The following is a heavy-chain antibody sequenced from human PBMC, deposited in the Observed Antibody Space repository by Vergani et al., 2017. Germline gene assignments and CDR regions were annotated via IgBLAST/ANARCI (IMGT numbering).Heavy chain of an antibody. CDR3: ARKGAILDYGSGSYYHGWGDWFDP. CDR2: FYHSGST. V-gene: IGHV4-38-2*02. D-gene: IGHD3-10*01. CDR1: GYSISSGYY. Sequence: QVQLQESGPGLVKPSETLSLTCTVSGYSISSGYYWGWIRQPPGKGLEWIGSFYHSGSTYYNPSLKSRVTISVDTSKNQFSLKRSSVTAADTAVYYCARKGAILDYGSGSYYHGWGDWFDPWGQGTLVTVSS. J-gene: IGHJ5*02.